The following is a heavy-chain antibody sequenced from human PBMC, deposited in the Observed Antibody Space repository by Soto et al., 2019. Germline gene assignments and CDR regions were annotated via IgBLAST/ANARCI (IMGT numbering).Heavy chain of an antibody. CDR3: ARHVQRYDHPDQKGFDY. CDR1: GGSISSSIYY. CDR2: IYYSGST. Sequence: SSETLSLTCTVSGGSISSSIYYWGWIRQPPGKGLEWIGSIYYSGSTYRNPYLKSRVTISVDTSKKQFSLKLSSVTAADTAVYYCARHVQRYDHPDQKGFDYWGQGTLVTVSS. D-gene: IGHD3-9*01. V-gene: IGHV4-39*01. J-gene: IGHJ4*02.